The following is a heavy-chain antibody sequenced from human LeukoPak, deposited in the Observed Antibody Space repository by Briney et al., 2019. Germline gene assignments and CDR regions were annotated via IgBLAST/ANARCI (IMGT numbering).Heavy chain of an antibody. Sequence: GGSLRLSCAASGFTFSSYAMSWVRQAPGNGLEWVSAISGSGGSTYYADSVKGRFTISRDNSKNTLYLQMNSLRAEDTAVYYCAKVFIPHSSWYRVPNYYFDYWGQGTLVTVSS. CDR2: ISGSGGST. D-gene: IGHD6-13*01. CDR1: GFTFSSYA. V-gene: IGHV3-23*01. CDR3: AKVFIPHSSWYRVPNYYFDY. J-gene: IGHJ4*02.